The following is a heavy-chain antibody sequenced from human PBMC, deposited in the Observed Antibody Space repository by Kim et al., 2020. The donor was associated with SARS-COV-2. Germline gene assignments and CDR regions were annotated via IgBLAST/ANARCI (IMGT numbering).Heavy chain of an antibody. D-gene: IGHD3-10*01. J-gene: IGHJ4*02. V-gene: IGHV4-34*01. CDR3: ARGRGVRGVTLGY. Sequence: NPSLKSRVTISVDTSKNQFSLKLSSVTAADTAVYYCARGRGVRGVTLGYWGQGTLVTVSS.